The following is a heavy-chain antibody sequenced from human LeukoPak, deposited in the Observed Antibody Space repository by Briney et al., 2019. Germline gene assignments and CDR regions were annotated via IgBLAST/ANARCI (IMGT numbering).Heavy chain of an antibody. J-gene: IGHJ3*02. V-gene: IGHV3-7*03. CDR3: ARDVLAAGATGTFDI. CDR1: GFTFSSYW. CDR2: IKQDGSEK. Sequence: GGSLRLSCAASGFTFSSYWMSWVRQAPGKGLEWVANIKQDGSEKYYVDSVKGRFTISRDNAKTSLYLQMNSLRAEDTAVYYCARDVLAAGATGTFDIWGQGTMVTVSS. D-gene: IGHD1-14*01.